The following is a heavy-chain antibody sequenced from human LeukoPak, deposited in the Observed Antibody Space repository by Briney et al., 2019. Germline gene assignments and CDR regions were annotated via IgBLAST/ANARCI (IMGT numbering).Heavy chain of an antibody. CDR2: IKQDGSER. Sequence: PGGSLRLSCAASGFTLSSYWMSWVRQAPGKGLEWVANIKQDGSERYYVDSMKGRFTISRDNAKNSLYLQMNSLRAEDTAVYYCARGLAAFRDYYASGSLDYWGQGALVTVSS. D-gene: IGHD3-10*01. CDR1: GFTLSSYW. J-gene: IGHJ4*02. V-gene: IGHV3-7*01. CDR3: ARGLAAFRDYYASGSLDY.